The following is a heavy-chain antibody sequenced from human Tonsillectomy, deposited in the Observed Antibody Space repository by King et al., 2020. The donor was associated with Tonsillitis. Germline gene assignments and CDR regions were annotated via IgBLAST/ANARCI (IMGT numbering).Heavy chain of an antibody. CDR1: GFTFSNYG. CDR3: AKEGYCSGGSCYGNYFDS. J-gene: IGHJ4*02. D-gene: IGHD2-15*01. CDR2: ISFDGSNT. Sequence: QLVQSGGGVVQPGESLRLSCAASGFTFSNYGMHWVRQAPGKGLEWVAVISFDGSNTHYADSVKGRFTFSRDNSKNTLYLQMNSLRAEDTAVYFCAKEGYCSGGSCYGNYFDSWGQEILVTVSS. V-gene: IGHV3-30*18.